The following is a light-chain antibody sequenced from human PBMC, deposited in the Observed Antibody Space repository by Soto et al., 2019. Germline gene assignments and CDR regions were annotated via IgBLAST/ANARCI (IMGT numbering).Light chain of an antibody. CDR2: DAS. Sequence: EILLTQSPATLSVSVGERATLACRASESVRHYVAWYQQKPAQAPRLLIYDASNRATGIPARVRGRGSGKDETLTISSLEAEDFEVYYCQHRDNWSYIFGQGTKVDIK. V-gene: IGKV3-11*01. CDR1: ESVRHY. J-gene: IGKJ2*01. CDR3: QHRDNWSYI.